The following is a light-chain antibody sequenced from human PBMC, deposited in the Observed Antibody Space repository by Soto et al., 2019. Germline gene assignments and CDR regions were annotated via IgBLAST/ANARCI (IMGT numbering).Light chain of an antibody. V-gene: IGKV1-5*01. Sequence: DIQMTQSPSTLSASVGDRVTITCRASQSISSWLAWYQQKPGKAPKLLIYDASSLESGVPSRFSGSGSGTEFTLTISSLQPDDFATYYCQQYNSYSPWTFGQVTKVEIK. CDR3: QQYNSYSPWT. J-gene: IGKJ1*01. CDR2: DAS. CDR1: QSISSW.